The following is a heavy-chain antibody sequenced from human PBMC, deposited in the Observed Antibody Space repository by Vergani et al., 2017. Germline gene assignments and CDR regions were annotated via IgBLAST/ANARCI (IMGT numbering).Heavy chain of an antibody. CDR2: IYHSGGA. Sequence: QLHLQESGPGLVKPSETLSLTCTVSGGSITSSSYYWGWIRQPPGKGLEWIGNIYHSGGAYYNPSLKGRVTISVDPSKNQFSLEVSSVTAADTAFYFCVRTESFYFRYVRWALGGQGTLVTVSS. V-gene: IGHV4-39*01. J-gene: IGHJ4*02. CDR1: GGSITSSSYY. CDR3: VRTESFYFRYVRWAL. D-gene: IGHD3-10*02.